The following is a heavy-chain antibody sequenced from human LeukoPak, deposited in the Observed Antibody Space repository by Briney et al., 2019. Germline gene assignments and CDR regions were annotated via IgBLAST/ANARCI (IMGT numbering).Heavy chain of an antibody. CDR1: GFTFCDYW. J-gene: IGHJ3*02. CDR2: IKQDGSVK. CDR3: ARDLTYYYDSSGLHDAFDI. D-gene: IGHD3-22*01. V-gene: IGHV3-7*01. Sequence: PGGSLRLSCAASGFTFCDYWMSWVRQAPGKGLEWVANIKQDGSVKYYVDSVKGRFTISRDNAKNSLFLQMNSLRAEDPAVYYCARDLTYYYDSSGLHDAFDIWGQGTMVTVSS.